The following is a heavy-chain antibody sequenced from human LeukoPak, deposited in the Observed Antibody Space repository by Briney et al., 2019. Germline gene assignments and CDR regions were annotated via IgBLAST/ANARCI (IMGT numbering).Heavy chain of an antibody. Sequence: SETLSLTCTVSGGSVSSGSYYWSWIRQPPGKGLEWIGYIYYSGSTNYNPSLKSRVTISVDTSKNQFSLKLSSVTAADTAVYYCARQGAPTYYNDSSGYYLDYWGQGTLVTVSS. CDR2: IYYSGST. CDR3: ARQGAPTYYNDSSGYYLDY. D-gene: IGHD3-22*01. CDR1: GGSVSSGSYY. J-gene: IGHJ4*02. V-gene: IGHV4-61*01.